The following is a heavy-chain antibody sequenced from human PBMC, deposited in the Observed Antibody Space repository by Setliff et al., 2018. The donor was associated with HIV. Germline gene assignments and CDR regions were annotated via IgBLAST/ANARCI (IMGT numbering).Heavy chain of an antibody. CDR1: GGSFSDYS. V-gene: IGHV4-34*01. CDR3: ARGRCSGGTCCGRYSYLRIDV. J-gene: IGHJ6*03. Sequence: SETLSLTCAVYGGSFSDYSWTWIRRPPGKGLEWIGEIHHSGRTDYHPSLTSRVTMSVDSSKKQFSLRLTSVAAADTAVYYCARGRCSGGTCCGRYSYLRIDVWGKGTTVTVSS. D-gene: IGHD2-15*01. CDR2: IHHSGRT.